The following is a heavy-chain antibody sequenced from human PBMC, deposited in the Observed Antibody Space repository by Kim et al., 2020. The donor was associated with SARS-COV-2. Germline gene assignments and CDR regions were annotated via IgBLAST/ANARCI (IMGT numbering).Heavy chain of an antibody. CDR3: ASGYSNNWPLDY. J-gene: IGHJ4*02. D-gene: IGHD6-13*01. CDR1: IFTFSSFW. V-gene: IGHV3-7*03. CDR2: IKQDGSEK. Sequence: GGSLRLSCAASIFTFSSFWMSWVRQAPGKGLEWVANIKQDGSEKYYVDSVKGRFTISRDNAKNSLYLQMNSLSAEDTAVYYCASGYSNNWPLDYWGQGTLVTVSS.